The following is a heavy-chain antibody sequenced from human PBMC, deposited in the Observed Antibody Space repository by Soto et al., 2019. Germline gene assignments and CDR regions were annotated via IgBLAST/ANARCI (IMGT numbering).Heavy chain of an antibody. D-gene: IGHD6-19*01. Sequence: SCPTLGQPPQTLTLPRIFSGFSLRTSGVGVGWNRQPPGKALEWLGFIYWNDDKRYSPSLKSRLTITKDTSKNQVVLTMTNMDPVDTATYYCAKSGSSGWYGWFDPWGQGTLVTVSS. CDR1: GFSLRTSGVG. V-gene: IGHV2-5*01. CDR3: AKSGSSGWYGWFDP. CDR2: IYWNDDK. J-gene: IGHJ5*02.